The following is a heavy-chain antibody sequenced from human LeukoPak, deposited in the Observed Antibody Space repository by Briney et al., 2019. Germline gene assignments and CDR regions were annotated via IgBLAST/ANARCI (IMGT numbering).Heavy chain of an antibody. J-gene: IGHJ4*02. D-gene: IGHD3-22*01. CDR1: GYSISSGYY. CDR3: ARERSGYSLFDY. CDR2: IYHSGST. V-gene: IGHV4-38-2*02. Sequence: SSETLSLTCTVSGYSISSGYYWGWIRQPPGKGLEWIGSIYHSGSTYYKPSLKSRVTISVDTSKNQFSLKLSSVTAADTAVYYCARERSGYSLFDYWGQGTLVTVSS.